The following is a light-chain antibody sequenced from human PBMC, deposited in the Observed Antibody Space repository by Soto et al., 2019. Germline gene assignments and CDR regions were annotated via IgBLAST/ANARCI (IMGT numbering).Light chain of an antibody. Sequence: EIVLTQSPGTLSLSPGERATLSCRASQSVSSSYLAWYQQKPGQAPRLLIYGASSRATGIPDRFSGSGSGTDFTLTISSLEPEDFAVYYCQQRSNWPPVCTFGQGTRLEIK. CDR1: QSVSSSY. CDR3: QQRSNWPPVCT. CDR2: GAS. V-gene: IGKV3D-20*02. J-gene: IGKJ5*01.